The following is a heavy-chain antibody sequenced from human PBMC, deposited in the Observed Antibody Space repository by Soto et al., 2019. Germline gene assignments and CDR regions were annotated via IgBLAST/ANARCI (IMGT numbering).Heavy chain of an antibody. V-gene: IGHV4-34*01. Sequence: QVQLQQWGAGLLKPSETLSLTCAVYGGSFSGYYWSWIRQPPGKGLEWIGEINHSGSTNYNPSLKTPVTISVDTAKNQFSLKLSSVTAADTAVYYCARGRQLWPRAGYYYYGMDVWGQGTTVTVSS. D-gene: IGHD5-18*01. J-gene: IGHJ6*02. CDR2: INHSGST. CDR1: GGSFSGYY. CDR3: ARGRQLWPRAGYYYYGMDV.